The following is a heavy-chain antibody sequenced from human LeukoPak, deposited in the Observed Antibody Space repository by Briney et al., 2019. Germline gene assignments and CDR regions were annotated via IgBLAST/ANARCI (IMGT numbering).Heavy chain of an antibody. CDR2: IYYSGST. V-gene: IGHV4-39*01. J-gene: IGHJ6*03. CDR1: GGSISSSSYY. Sequence: PSETLSLTCTVSGGSISSSSYYWGWIRQPPGTGLEWIGSIYYSGSTYYNPSLKSRVTISVDASKNQFSLKLSSVTAADTAVYYCFEAYYYYYMDVWGKGTTVTVSS. CDR3: FEAYYYYYMDV.